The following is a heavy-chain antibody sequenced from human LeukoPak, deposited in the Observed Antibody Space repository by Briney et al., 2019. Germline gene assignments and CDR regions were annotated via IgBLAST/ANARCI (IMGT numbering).Heavy chain of an antibody. Sequence: GGSLRLSCAASGFTFSSYGMHWVRQAPGKGLEWVAFIRYDGSNKYYADSVKGRFTISRDNSKNALYLQMNCLGTEDTAVYYCAKNRFCYCPFDCWGKRTLVTVSS. J-gene: IGHJ5*01. CDR3: AKNRFCYCPFDC. D-gene: IGHD2-21*02. V-gene: IGHV3-30*02. CDR2: IRYDGSNK. CDR1: GFTFSSYG.